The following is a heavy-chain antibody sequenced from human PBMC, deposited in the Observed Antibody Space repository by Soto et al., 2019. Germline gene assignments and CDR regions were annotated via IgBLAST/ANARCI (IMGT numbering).Heavy chain of an antibody. V-gene: IGHV3-7*04. CDR3: ARGDYYGSGSLLFDY. Sequence: GGSLRLSCVASGFTFSRHWMSWVRQAPGKGLEWVAMIKQDGSEKYYVDSVKGRFTISRDNAKNSLYLQVNSLRAEDTAVYYCARGDYYGSGSLLFDYWGQGTLVTVS. CDR1: GFTFSRHW. CDR2: IKQDGSEK. D-gene: IGHD3-10*01. J-gene: IGHJ4*02.